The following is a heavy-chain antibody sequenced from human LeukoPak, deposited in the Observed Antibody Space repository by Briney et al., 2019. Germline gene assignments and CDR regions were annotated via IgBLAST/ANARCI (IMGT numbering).Heavy chain of an antibody. Sequence: SGGSLRLSCAASGLRLSDQYMIWIRQTPGKGLEWISFISGSGVKRFYADSMKGRFIISKDNTRNSLYLQMNSLRAEDTAIYYCATLHFYAMGVWGQGTTVTVSS. J-gene: IGHJ6*02. CDR3: ATLHFYAMGV. V-gene: IGHV3-11*01. CDR1: GLRLSDQY. CDR2: ISGSGVKR.